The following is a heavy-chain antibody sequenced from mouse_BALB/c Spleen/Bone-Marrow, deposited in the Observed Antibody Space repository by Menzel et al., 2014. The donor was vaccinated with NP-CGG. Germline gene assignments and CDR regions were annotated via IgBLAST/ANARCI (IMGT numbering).Heavy chain of an antibody. D-gene: IGHD6-1*01. V-gene: IGHV2-9*02. J-gene: IGHJ4*01. CDR1: GFSLTNYG. CDR2: IWAGGST. Sequence: QVQLQQPGPGLVAPSQSLSITCTVSGFSLTNYGVYWVRRPPGKGLEWLGVIWAGGSTNYNSALMSRLSISKDNSKSQVFLKMNSLQTDDTAMYYCARPTPRYYAMDYWGQGTSVTVSS. CDR3: ARPTPRYYAMDY.